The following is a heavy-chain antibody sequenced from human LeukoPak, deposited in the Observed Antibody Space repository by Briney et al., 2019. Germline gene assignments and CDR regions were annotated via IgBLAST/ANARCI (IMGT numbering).Heavy chain of an antibody. J-gene: IGHJ5*02. CDR3: ARARPEITMIVVVMYNWFDP. Sequence: ASVKVSCKASGYTFTSYGISWVRQAPGQGLEWMGWISAYNGNTNCAQKLQGRVTMTTDTSTSTAYMELRSLRSDDTAVYYCARARPEITMIVVVMYNWFDPWGQGTLVTVSS. CDR1: GYTFTSYG. D-gene: IGHD3-22*01. V-gene: IGHV1-18*01. CDR2: ISAYNGNT.